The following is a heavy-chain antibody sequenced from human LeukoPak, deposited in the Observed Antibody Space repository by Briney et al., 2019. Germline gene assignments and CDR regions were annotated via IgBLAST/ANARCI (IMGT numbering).Heavy chain of an antibody. V-gene: IGHV3-21*01. CDR3: ARDKGGSGAAAGWPPILDAFDI. Sequence: GGSLRLSCAASGFTFSSYTMNWVRQAPGKGLEWVSSISSSNTYIYYADSVKGRFTISRDNAKNSVFLQMNSLRAEDTAVYYCARDKGGSGAAAGWPPILDAFDIWGQGTMVTVSS. D-gene: IGHD6-13*01. J-gene: IGHJ3*02. CDR2: ISSSNTYI. CDR1: GFTFSSYT.